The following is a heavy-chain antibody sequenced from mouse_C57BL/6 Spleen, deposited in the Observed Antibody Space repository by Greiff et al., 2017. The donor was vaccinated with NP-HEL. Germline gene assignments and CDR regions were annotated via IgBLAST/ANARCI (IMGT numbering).Heavy chain of an antibody. CDR2: INYDGSST. D-gene: IGHD2-5*01. Sequence: EVHLVESEGGLVQPGSSMKLSCTASGFTFSDYYMAWVRQVPEKGLEWVANINYDGSSTYYLDSLKSRFIISRDNAKNILYLQMSSLKSEDTATYYCARSNYVYAMDYWGQGTSVTVSS. V-gene: IGHV5-16*01. J-gene: IGHJ4*01. CDR1: GFTFSDYY. CDR3: ARSNYVYAMDY.